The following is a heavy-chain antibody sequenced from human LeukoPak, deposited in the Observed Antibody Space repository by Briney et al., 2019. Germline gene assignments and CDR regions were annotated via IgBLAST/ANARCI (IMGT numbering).Heavy chain of an antibody. CDR2: IYYSGST. J-gene: IGHJ5*02. V-gene: IGHV4-59*01. Sequence: SETLSLTCTVSDDSITMYYWTWIRQPPGKGLEWIGYIYYSGSTNYNPSLKSRVTISEDTSKNQFSLKLSSVTAADTAVYYCARDQSNWFDPWGQGTLVTVSS. CDR3: ARDQSNWFDP. CDR1: DDSITMYY.